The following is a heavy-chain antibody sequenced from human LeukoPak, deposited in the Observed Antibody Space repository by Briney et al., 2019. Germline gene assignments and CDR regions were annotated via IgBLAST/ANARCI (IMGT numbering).Heavy chain of an antibody. V-gene: IGHV5-51*01. Sequence: GESLKISCKGSGYSFTSYWIGWVRQMPGKGLEWMGIIYPGDSDTRYSPSFQGQVTISADKSISTAYLQWSSLKASDTAMYYCARQRIVGATFSSPLYYWGQGTLVTVSS. CDR3: ARQRIVGATFSSPLYY. CDR1: GYSFTSYW. J-gene: IGHJ4*02. D-gene: IGHD1-26*01. CDR2: IYPGDSDT.